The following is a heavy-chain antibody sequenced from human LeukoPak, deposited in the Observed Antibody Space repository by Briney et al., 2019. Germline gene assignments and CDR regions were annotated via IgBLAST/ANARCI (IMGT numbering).Heavy chain of an antibody. CDR1: GYTFTSYG. Sequence: ASVKVSCKASGYTFTSYGISWVRQAPGQGLEGMGWVSAYNGNTNYAQKLQGRVTMTTDTSTSTAYMELRSLRSDDTAVYYCARVRAAFVVVTATSWFDPWGRGTLVTVSS. J-gene: IGHJ5*02. CDR3: ARVRAAFVVVTATSWFDP. D-gene: IGHD2-21*02. CDR2: VSAYNGNT. V-gene: IGHV1-18*01.